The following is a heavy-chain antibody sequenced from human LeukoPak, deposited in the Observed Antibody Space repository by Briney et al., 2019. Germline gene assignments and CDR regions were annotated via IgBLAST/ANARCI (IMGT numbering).Heavy chain of an antibody. J-gene: IGHJ4*02. CDR2: INHSGST. D-gene: IGHD6-19*01. CDR3: ARGGSLEWLGLHYFDY. CDR1: GGSFSGYY. Sequence: SETLSLTCAVYGGSFSGYYWSWIRQPPGKGLEWIGEINHSGSTNYNPSLKSRVTISVDTSKNQFSLKLSSVTAADTAVYYCARGGSLEWLGLHYFDYWGQGTLVTVSS. V-gene: IGHV4-34*01.